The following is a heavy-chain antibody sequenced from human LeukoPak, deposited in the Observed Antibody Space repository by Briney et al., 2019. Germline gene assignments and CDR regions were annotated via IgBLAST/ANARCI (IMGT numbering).Heavy chain of an antibody. V-gene: IGHV4-39*01. D-gene: IGHD6-13*01. CDR2: IYYSGST. CDR1: GGSISSSSYY. Sequence: PSETLSLTCTVSGGSISSSSYYWGWIRQPPGKGLEWIGSIYYSGSTYYNPSLKSRVTISVDTSKNQFSLKLSSVTAADTAVYYCARPPYSEGALDAWGQGTMVSVSS. CDR3: ARPPYSEGALDA. J-gene: IGHJ3*01.